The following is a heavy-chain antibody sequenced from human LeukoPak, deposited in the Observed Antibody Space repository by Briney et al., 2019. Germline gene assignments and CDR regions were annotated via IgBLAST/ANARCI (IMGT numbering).Heavy chain of an antibody. J-gene: IGHJ5*02. D-gene: IGHD1-26*01. Sequence: ASVKVSCKASGYTFTSYGISWVRQAPGLGLEWMGWISAYNGNTNYAQKLQGRVTMTTDTSTSTAYMELSSLRSEDTAVYYCAREAISATNWFDPWGQGTLVTVSS. CDR2: ISAYNGNT. CDR3: AREAISATNWFDP. V-gene: IGHV1-18*01. CDR1: GYTFTSYG.